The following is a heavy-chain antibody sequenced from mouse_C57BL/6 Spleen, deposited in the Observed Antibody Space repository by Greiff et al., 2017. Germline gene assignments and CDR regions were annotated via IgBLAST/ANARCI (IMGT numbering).Heavy chain of an antibody. V-gene: IGHV1-52*01. D-gene: IGHD1-1*01. Sequence: VQLQQPGAELVRPGSSVKLSCKASGFTFTSYWMHWVKQRPIQGLEWIGNIDPSDSETHYTHKVKDKATLTVDKSSSTAYMQLSSLTSEDSAVYDSAKKYGSSHGAMDYWGQGTSVTVSS. CDR1: GFTFTSYW. CDR2: IDPSDSET. J-gene: IGHJ4*01. CDR3: AKKYGSSHGAMDY.